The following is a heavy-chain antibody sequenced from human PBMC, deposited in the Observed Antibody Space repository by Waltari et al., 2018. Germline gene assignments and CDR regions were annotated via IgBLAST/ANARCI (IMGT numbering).Heavy chain of an antibody. D-gene: IGHD3-9*01. J-gene: IGHJ6*04. V-gene: IGHV1-8*01. CDR1: GYTFTSYD. CDR2: MNPNSGST. Sequence: QVQLVQSGAEVKKPGASVKVSCKASGYTFTSYDINWVRQATGQGLEWMGWMNPNSGSTGYVQEFQGRVTMTRNTSISTAYMELSSLRSDDTAVYYCARGSDILTGYYSGDVWGKGTTVTVSS. CDR3: ARGSDILTGYYSGDV.